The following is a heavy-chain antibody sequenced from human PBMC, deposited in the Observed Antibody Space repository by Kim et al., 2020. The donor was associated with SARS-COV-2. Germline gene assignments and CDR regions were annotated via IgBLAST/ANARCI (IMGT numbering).Heavy chain of an antibody. Sequence: AQKFQGRVTMTRDTSTSTVYMELSSLRSEDTAVYYCARDLVADSGSSFDYWGQGTLVTVSS. D-gene: IGHD1-26*01. V-gene: IGHV1-46*01. CDR3: ARDLVADSGSSFDY. J-gene: IGHJ4*02.